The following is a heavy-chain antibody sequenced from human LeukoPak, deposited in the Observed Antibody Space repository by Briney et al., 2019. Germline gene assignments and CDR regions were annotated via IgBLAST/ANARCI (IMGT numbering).Heavy chain of an antibody. J-gene: IGHJ5*02. CDR3: ARHHCSCISCYVEWFDP. V-gene: IGHV4-4*09. D-gene: IGHD2-2*01. Sequence: SETLSLTCTVSGGSISSYYWSWIRQPPGKGLEWIGYIYSSGSTKYNPSLKSRVTISVDRSKDQVSLKLSSVTAADTAVYFCARHHCSCISCYVEWFDPWGQGTLVTVSS. CDR1: GGSISSYY. CDR2: IYSSGST.